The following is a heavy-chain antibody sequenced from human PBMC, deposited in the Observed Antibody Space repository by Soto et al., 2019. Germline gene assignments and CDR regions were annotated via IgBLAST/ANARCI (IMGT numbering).Heavy chain of an antibody. J-gene: IGHJ5*01. CDR1: ENTFTNFF. CDR2: VNPTFGVT. Sequence: QGLLIQSGAEVRRPGATVKISCKASENTFTNFFFHWVRQAPGRSLEWLGMVNPTFGVTKYEQRFQGRLTMTGDTSTSTVFLEVRGLTSNDTALYFGARVTYGDYNFLDSWGHGTLVTVSS. D-gene: IGHD4-17*01. V-gene: IGHV1-46*01. CDR3: ARVTYGDYNFLDS.